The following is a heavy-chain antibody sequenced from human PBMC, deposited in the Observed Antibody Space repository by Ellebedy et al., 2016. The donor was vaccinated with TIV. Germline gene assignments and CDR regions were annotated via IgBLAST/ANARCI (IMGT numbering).Heavy chain of an antibody. CDR2: ISAYNGNT. CDR1: GYSLTELS. CDR3: ARDADYYGSGSYYSRPRYGMDV. V-gene: IGHV1-18*01. Sequence: ASVKVSCKVSGYSLTELSMHWVRQAPGQGLEWMGWISAYNGNTNYAQKLQGRVTMTTDTSTSTAYMELRSVRSDDTAVYYCARDADYYGSGSYYSRPRYGMDVWGQGTTVTVSS. D-gene: IGHD3-10*01. J-gene: IGHJ6*02.